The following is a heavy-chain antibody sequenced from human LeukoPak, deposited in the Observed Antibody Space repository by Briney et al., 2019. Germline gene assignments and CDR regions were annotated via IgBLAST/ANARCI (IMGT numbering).Heavy chain of an antibody. CDR3: AKGWTTYDFWSGYNDAFDI. J-gene: IGHJ3*02. D-gene: IGHD3-3*01. CDR2: ISYDGSNK. Sequence: PGGSLRLSCAASGFTFSSYAMHWVRQAPGKGLEWVGVISYDGSNKYYADSVKGRFTISRDNSKNTLYLQMNSLRAEDMALYYCAKGWTTYDFWSGYNDAFDIWGQGTMVTVSS. V-gene: IGHV3-30*04. CDR1: GFTFSSYA.